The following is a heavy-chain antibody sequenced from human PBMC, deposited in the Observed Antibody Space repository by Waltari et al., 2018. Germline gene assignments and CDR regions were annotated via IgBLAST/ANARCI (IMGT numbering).Heavy chain of an antibody. CDR3: ARDLAGYWDD. V-gene: IGHV3-21*01. J-gene: IGHJ4*02. D-gene: IGHD2-8*02. Sequence: EVQLVESGGGLVKPGGSLRLSCAASGFTFSSYGMNWVRQAPGKGLEWAASLSCGRSRSNANSMKGRFTNSSNKATNSLSLQMNSLGAEDTAVYYCARDLAGYWDDWGQGTLVTVSS. CDR2: LSCGRSR. CDR1: GFTFSSYG.